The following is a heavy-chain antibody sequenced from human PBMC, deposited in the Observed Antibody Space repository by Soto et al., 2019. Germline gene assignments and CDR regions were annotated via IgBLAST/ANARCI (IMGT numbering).Heavy chain of an antibody. V-gene: IGHV3-30*18. J-gene: IGHJ4*02. Sequence: GGSLRLSCAASGFTFSTYGMHWVRQAPGKGLEWVAVISYDGSEKYYVDSVKGRFTISKDNSKNTLYLQMNSLRPEDTAVYYCAKSPNFYCSSPNCYKYYFDHWGQGTRVTVSS. CDR3: AKSPNFYCSSPNCYKYYFDH. CDR2: ISYDGSEK. CDR1: GFTFSTYG. D-gene: IGHD2-2*02.